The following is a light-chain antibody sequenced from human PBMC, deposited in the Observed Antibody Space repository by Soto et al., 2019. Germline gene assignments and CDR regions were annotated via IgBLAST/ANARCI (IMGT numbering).Light chain of an antibody. V-gene: IGKV3-15*01. CDR3: QQYNQWPIT. CDR1: QSVSIN. Sequence: ELVMTQYPATLSGSPGERATLSCGASQSVSINLAWYQQKPGQAPRLLIYGASTRATGIPARFSGSGSGTEFTLTISSLKSEDFAVYYCQQYNQWPITFGQGTRLEIK. CDR2: GAS. J-gene: IGKJ5*01.